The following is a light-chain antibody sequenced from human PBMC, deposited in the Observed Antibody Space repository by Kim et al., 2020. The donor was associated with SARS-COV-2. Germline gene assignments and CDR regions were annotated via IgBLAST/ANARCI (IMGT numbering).Light chain of an antibody. Sequence: SPGERATRSCRASQSVSSNLAWYQQKPGQAPRLLIYGASTRATGIPARFSGSGSGTEFTLTISSLQSEDVAVYYCQQYNNWPPLTFGGGTKVEIK. CDR3: QQYNNWPPLT. CDR2: GAS. V-gene: IGKV3-15*01. J-gene: IGKJ4*01. CDR1: QSVSSN.